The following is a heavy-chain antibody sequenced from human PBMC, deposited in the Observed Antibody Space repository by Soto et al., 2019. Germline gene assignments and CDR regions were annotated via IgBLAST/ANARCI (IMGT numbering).Heavy chain of an antibody. J-gene: IGHJ6*02. D-gene: IGHD6-19*01. CDR3: AKGRGGGGWVTYYYGRDV. V-gene: IGHV3-30*18. CDR2: ISYDGSNK. Sequence: QVQLVESGGGVAQPGRSLRLSCAASGFTFSSYGMHWVRQAPGKGLEWVAVISYDGSNKYYADSVKGRFTISRDNSKNTLYLQMNSLRAEDTAVYYCAKGRGGGGWVTYYYGRDVWGQGTTVTVSS. CDR1: GFTFSSYG.